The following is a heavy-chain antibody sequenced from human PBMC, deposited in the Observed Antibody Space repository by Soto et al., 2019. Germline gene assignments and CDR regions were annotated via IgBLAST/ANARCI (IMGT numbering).Heavy chain of an antibody. CDR1: GGSFSGYY. Sequence: QVQLQQWGAGLLKPSETLSLTSAVYGGSFSGYYWCWIRQPPGKGLEWIGKIKHRGSTNYNPSLKSRVTISVDTSKNQFSLKLSSVTAADTAVYYCARLYGSRGPFDYWGQGTLVTVSS. D-gene: IGHD6-13*01. J-gene: IGHJ4*02. CDR2: IKHRGST. V-gene: IGHV4-34*01. CDR3: ARLYGSRGPFDY.